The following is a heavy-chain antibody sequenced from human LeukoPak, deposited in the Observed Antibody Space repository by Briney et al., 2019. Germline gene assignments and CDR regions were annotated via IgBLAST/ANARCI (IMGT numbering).Heavy chain of an antibody. CDR3: ARGYCSSTNCHLSNPDY. D-gene: IGHD2-2*01. J-gene: IGHJ4*02. Sequence: ASVKVSCKAPGYTFTSYAMNWVRQAPGQGLEWMGWINPNSGGTNYAQKFQGRVTMTRDTSISTVYMELSRLRSDDTAVYYCARGYCSSTNCHLSNPDYRGQGTLVTVSS. CDR2: INPNSGGT. CDR1: GYTFTSYA. V-gene: IGHV1-2*02.